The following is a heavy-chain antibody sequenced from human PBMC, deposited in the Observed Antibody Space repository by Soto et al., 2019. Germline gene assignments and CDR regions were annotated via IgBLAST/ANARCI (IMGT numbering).Heavy chain of an antibody. Sequence: GGSLRLACAASGLTFSSYGMHWVRQAPGKGLEWVAVIWYDGSNKYYADSVKGRFTISRDNSKNTLYLQMNSLRAEDTAVYYCARDYAPVYGRPIVYYFDYWGQGTLVTVPS. CDR2: IWYDGSNK. CDR1: GLTFSSYG. J-gene: IGHJ4*02. V-gene: IGHV3-33*01. D-gene: IGHD2-2*01. CDR3: ARDYAPVYGRPIVYYFDY.